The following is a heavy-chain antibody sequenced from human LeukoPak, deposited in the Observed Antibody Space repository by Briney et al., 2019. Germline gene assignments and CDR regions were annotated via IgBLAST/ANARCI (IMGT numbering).Heavy chain of an antibody. D-gene: IGHD5-18*01. V-gene: IGHV1-2*02. CDR2: INPNSGGT. Sequence: GASVKVSCKASGYTFTDYFMHWVRQAPGQGLEWMGWINPNSGGTHYAQKFQGRVTMTRDTSISTAYTELSRLRSDDTAVYYCARDPGYSSPRGDYWGQGTLVTVPS. CDR1: GYTFTDYF. J-gene: IGHJ4*02. CDR3: ARDPGYSSPRGDY.